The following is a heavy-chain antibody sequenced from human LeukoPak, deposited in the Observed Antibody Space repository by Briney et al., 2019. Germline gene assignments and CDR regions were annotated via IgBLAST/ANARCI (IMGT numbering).Heavy chain of an antibody. CDR1: GGSIRSYY. CDR2: IYYSGST. CDR3: ARSDGGFDP. D-gene: IGHD2-21*02. V-gene: IGHV4-59*01. J-gene: IGHJ5*02. Sequence: SETLSLTCSVSGGSIRSYYWSWIRQPLGKGLEWIGYIYYSGSTNYNPSLKSRVTISVDTSKNQFSLRLSSVTAADTAVYYCARSDGGFDPWGQGTLVTVSS.